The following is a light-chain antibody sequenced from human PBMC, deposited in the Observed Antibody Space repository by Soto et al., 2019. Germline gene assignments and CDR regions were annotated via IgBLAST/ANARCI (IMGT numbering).Light chain of an antibody. V-gene: IGKV1-5*03. CDR1: QSISSW. CDR2: KAS. J-gene: IGKJ1*01. Sequence: DIQMTQSPSTLSASVGDRVTVTCRASQSISSWLAWYQQEAGKAPKLLIYKASTLERGVPSRFSGSGSGTEFTLTISSLQPDDFATYYCHQYNVSSGTFGKGTRVDIK. CDR3: HQYNVSSGT.